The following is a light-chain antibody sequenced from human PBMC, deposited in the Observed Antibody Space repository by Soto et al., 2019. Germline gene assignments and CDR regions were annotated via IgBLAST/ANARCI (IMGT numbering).Light chain of an antibody. Sequence: EIVMTQSPATLSVSLGERATLSCRASQSVSSNLAWYQQKPGQAPRLLIYGASTRATGIPARFSGSGSGTEFTLTISSLQSEDFAVYYCQQYNNWPPTWTFGQGTKVDIK. J-gene: IGKJ1*01. CDR2: GAS. CDR3: QQYNNWPPTWT. V-gene: IGKV3-15*01. CDR1: QSVSSN.